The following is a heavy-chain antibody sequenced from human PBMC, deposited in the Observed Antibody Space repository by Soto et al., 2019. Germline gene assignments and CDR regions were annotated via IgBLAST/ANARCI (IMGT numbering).Heavy chain of an antibody. J-gene: IGHJ6*02. V-gene: IGHV4-59*01. CDR2: IYYSGST. CDR3: AAELRGYSYGYYYYYGMDV. CDR1: GGSISSYD. D-gene: IGHD5-18*01. Sequence: SETLSLTCTVSGGSISSYDWSLIRQHPGKGLEWIGYIYYSGSTNYNPSLKSRVTISVDTSKNQFSLKLSSVTAADTAVYYCAAELRGYSYGYYYYYGMDVWSQGTTGTVSS.